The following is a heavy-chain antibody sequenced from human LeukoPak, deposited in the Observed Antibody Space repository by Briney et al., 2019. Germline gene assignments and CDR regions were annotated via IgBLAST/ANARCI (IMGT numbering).Heavy chain of an antibody. CDR1: GGSFSGYY. CDR3: ARGYSGYCSSTSCYMRARDAFDI. Sequence: PSETLSLTCAVYGGSFSGYYWSWIRQPPGKGLEWIGEINHSGSTNYNPSLKSRVTISVDTSKNQLSLKLSSVTAADTAVYYCARGYSGYCSSTSCYMRARDAFDIWGQGTMVTVSS. CDR2: INHSGST. D-gene: IGHD2-2*02. V-gene: IGHV4-34*01. J-gene: IGHJ3*02.